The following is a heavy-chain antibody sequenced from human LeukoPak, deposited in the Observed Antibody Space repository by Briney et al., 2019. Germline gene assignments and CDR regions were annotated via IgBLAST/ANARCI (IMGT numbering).Heavy chain of an antibody. CDR1: GYSFTSYW. CDR2: IYPGDSDT. D-gene: IGHD2-2*01. V-gene: IGHV5-51*01. J-gene: IGHJ5*02. Sequence: GESLKISCKGSGYSFTSYWIGWVRQMPWKGLEWMGIIYPGDSDTRYSPSFQGQVTISADKSISTAYLQWSSLKASDTAMYYCARQTYCSSTSCQGWFDPWGQGTLVTVSS. CDR3: ARQTYCSSTSCQGWFDP.